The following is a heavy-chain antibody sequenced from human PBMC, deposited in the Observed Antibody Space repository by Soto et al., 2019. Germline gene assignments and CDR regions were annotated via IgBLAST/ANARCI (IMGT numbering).Heavy chain of an antibody. J-gene: IGHJ4*02. CDR3: ARTPYEDYAVRETNYFYF. CDR1: GGTFSTLA. V-gene: IGHV1-69*01. Sequence: QVQLVQSGTEVKKPGSSVRVSCKASGGTFSTLAVSWVRQAPGQGLEWMGGIIPIFGRPVYAQKFQGRVTITADESTSIVYMELGSLSSDHTAVYYCARTPYEDYAVRETNYFYFCGQGTLVTVS. CDR2: IIPIFGRP. D-gene: IGHD4-17*01.